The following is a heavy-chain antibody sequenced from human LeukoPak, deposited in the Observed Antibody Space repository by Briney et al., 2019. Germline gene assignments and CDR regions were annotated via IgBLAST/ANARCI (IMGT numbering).Heavy chain of an antibody. V-gene: IGHV1-18*01. J-gene: IGHJ3*02. Sequence: GASVKVSCKASGYTFTSYGISWVRQAPGQGLEWMGWISAYNGNTNYAQKLQGRVTMTTDASTSTAYMELRSLRSDDTAVYYCARDQSVGAWELPREAFDIWGQGTMVTVSS. CDR1: GYTFTSYG. D-gene: IGHD1-26*01. CDR3: ARDQSVGAWELPREAFDI. CDR2: ISAYNGNT.